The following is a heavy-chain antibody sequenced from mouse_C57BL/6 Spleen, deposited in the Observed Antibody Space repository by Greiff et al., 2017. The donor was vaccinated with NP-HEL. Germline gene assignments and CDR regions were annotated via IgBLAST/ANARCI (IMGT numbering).Heavy chain of an antibody. CDR1: GYTFTDYN. CDR2: INPNNGGT. D-gene: IGHD1-1*01. J-gene: IGHJ3*01. Sequence: VQLQQSGPELVKPGASVKIPCKASGYTFTDYNMDWVKQSHGKSLEWIGDINPNNGGTIYNQKFKGKATLTVDKSSSTAYMELRSLTSEDTAVYYCARKERIYYYGSSLAWFAYWGQGTLVTVSA. CDR3: ARKERIYYYGSSLAWFAY. V-gene: IGHV1-18*01.